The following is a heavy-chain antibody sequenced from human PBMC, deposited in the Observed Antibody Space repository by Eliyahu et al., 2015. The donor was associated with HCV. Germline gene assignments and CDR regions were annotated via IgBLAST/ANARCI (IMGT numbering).Heavy chain of an antibody. CDR2: ISGSGGST. V-gene: IGHV3-23*01. J-gene: IGHJ5*02. D-gene: IGHD3-3*01. CDR1: GFTFSXYA. CDR3: AKVSTPPHYDFWSGSPNWFDP. Sequence: EVQLLESGGGLVQPGGSLRLSCAASGFTFSXYAMSWVRQAPGKGLEGVSAISGSGGSTYYADSVKGRFTISRDNSKNTLYLQMNSLRAEDTAVYYCAKVSTPPHYDFWSGSPNWFDPWGQGTLVTVSS.